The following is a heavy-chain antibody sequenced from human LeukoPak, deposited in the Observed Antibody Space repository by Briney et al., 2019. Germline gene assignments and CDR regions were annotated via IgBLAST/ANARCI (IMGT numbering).Heavy chain of an antibody. CDR1: GYTFTSYG. CDR2: ISAYNGNT. D-gene: IGHD3-22*01. V-gene: IGHV1-18*01. J-gene: IGHJ6*02. CDR3: ARGTYYYDSSGYPAYYGMDV. Sequence: VASVKVSCKASGYTFTSYGISWVRQAPGQGLEWMGWISAYNGNTNYAQKLQGRVTMTTDTSTSTAYMELRSLRSDDTAVYYCARGTYYYDSSGYPAYYGMDVWGQGTTVTVSS.